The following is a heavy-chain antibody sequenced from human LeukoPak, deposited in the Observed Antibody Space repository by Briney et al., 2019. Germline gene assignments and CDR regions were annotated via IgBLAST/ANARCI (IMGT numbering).Heavy chain of an antibody. CDR1: GFTFSSYW. V-gene: IGHV3-7*01. Sequence: PGGSLRLSCAASGFTFSSYWMNWVRQAPGKGLEWVASINQDGSEKYYLDSVKGRFTISRDNAKNTLYLQMNSLRAEDTAVYYCVRLSWELGDGGVTWGQGTLVTVSS. J-gene: IGHJ5*02. CDR2: INQDGSEK. D-gene: IGHD1-26*01. CDR3: VRLSWELGDGGVT.